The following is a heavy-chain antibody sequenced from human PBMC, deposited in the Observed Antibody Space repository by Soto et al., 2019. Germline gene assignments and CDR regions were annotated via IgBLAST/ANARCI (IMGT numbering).Heavy chain of an antibody. CDR2: IRTKVCAATT. CDR1: GFTFGDFA. V-gene: IGHV3-49*03. J-gene: IGHJ5*02. Sequence: GGSLRRSCIGSGFTFGDFAFNWFRKAPGKGLEWVGFIRTKVCAATTVYAASVQGTFTIARDDSESIASLQMNSLKTEDTAVYYCSRAVAGPFDPWGQGTLVTVSS. D-gene: IGHD6-19*01. CDR3: SRAVAGPFDP.